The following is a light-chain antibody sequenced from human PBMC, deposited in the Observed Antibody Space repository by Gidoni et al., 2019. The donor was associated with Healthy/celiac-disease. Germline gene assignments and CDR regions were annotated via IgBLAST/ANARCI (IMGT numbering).Light chain of an antibody. CDR1: QSISSW. CDR2: DAS. V-gene: IGKV1-5*01. J-gene: IGKJ2*01. Sequence: DIQMTQSPSTLSASVGDRVTITCRASQSISSWLAWYQQKPGKAPKLLIYDASSLESGVPSRFSGSGSETEFTLTISSQQPDDFATYYCQQYNSYSGVTFGQGTKLEIK. CDR3: QQYNSYSGVT.